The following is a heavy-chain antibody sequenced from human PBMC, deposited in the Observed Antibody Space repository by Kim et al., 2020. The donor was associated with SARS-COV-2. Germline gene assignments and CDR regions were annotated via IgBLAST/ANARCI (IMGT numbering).Heavy chain of an antibody. V-gene: IGHV3-66*01. CDR3: AREQADGFGF. Sequence: GGSLRLSCAASGFSVRSFYMSWVRQAPGEGLEWLSVIYVDGNTHYEDSVRGRFTISRDNSENIVYLQLNTLRVEDTAVYYCAREQADGFGFWGQGNLVTV. CDR2: IYVDGNT. D-gene: IGHD6-13*01. CDR1: GFSVRSFY. J-gene: IGHJ1*01.